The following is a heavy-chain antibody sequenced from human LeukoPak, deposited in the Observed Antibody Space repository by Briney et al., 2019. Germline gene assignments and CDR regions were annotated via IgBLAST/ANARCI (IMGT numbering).Heavy chain of an antibody. CDR1: GFTFDDYA. V-gene: IGHV3-9*01. CDR2: INWNSGNI. J-gene: IGHJ4*02. D-gene: IGHD2-15*01. Sequence: GRSLRLSCAASGFTFDDYAMHWVRQAPGKGLEWVAGINWNSGNISYAESVKGRFTISRDNAKNTLYLQMNSLRAEDTAVYYCAKTETLKAYCSGGSCYLAYFDYWGQGPLVSVSS. CDR3: AKTETLKAYCSGGSCYLAYFDY.